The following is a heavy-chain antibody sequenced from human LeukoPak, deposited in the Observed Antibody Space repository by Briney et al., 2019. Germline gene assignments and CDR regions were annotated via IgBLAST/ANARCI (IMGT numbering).Heavy chain of an antibody. V-gene: IGHV3-21*01. J-gene: IGHJ4*02. CDR2: ITGNSEYI. CDR3: ARDRFGIAALDY. CDR1: GFTFSRYS. Sequence: GGSLRLSCVASGFTFSRYSMNWVRQAPGKGLEWVSCITGNSEYIFYTDSVKGRFTISRDNAKNSLYLQMNSLRAEDTAVYYCARDRFGIAALDYWGQGTLVTVSS. D-gene: IGHD6-13*01.